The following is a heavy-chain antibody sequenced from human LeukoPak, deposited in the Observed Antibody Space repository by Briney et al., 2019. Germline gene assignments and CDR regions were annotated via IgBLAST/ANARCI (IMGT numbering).Heavy chain of an antibody. Sequence: SEALSLTCTVSGGSISSYYWSWIRQPPGKGLEWIGYIYYSGSTNYNPSLKSRVTISVDTSKNQFSLKLSSVTAADTAVYYCARGGSSSWYWRGFDYWGQGTLVTVSS. D-gene: IGHD6-13*01. CDR3: ARGGSSSWYWRGFDY. CDR2: IYYSGST. J-gene: IGHJ4*02. CDR1: GGSISSYY. V-gene: IGHV4-59*01.